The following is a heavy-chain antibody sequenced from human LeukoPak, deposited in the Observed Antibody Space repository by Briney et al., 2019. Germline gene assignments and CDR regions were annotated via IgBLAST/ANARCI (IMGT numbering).Heavy chain of an antibody. CDR3: ARHRGYDFWSGGYY. J-gene: IGHJ4*02. CDR2: INWNGGST. Sequence: GGSLRLSCAASGFTFDDYAMSWVRQAPGKGLEWVSGINWNGGSTAYADSVKGRFTISRDNAKNSLYLQMNSLRAEDTALYYCARHRGYDFWSGGYYWGQGALVTVSS. V-gene: IGHV3-20*04. CDR1: GFTFDDYA. D-gene: IGHD3-3*01.